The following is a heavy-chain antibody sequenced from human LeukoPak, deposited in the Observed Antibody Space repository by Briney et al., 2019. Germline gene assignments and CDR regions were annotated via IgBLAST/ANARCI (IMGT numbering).Heavy chain of an antibody. CDR1: GYTFTSYY. D-gene: IGHD4-17*01. J-gene: IGHJ4*02. V-gene: IGHV1-2*02. CDR2: INPNSGGT. CDR3: ARDLRGVIPSLLRLLVKNSGADY. Sequence: GASVKVSYKAAGYTFTSYYMHWVRQAPGQELEWVGWINPNSGGTNYAQKFQGRVTMTRDTSISTAYMELSRLRSDDTAVYYCARDLRGVIPSLLRLLVKNSGADYWGQGTLVTVSS.